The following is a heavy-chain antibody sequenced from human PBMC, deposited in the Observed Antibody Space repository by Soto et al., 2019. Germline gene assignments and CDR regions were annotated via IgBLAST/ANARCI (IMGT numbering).Heavy chain of an antibody. CDR3: ARVTTMGGY. V-gene: IGHV3-7*01. Sequence: EVQLVESGGGLVQHGGSLRLSCAASGFRFRDYWMYWVRQTPGKGLEWVANIKQDGSEKYYVDSVKGRFTISRDNARNSLFLQMDGLRAEDTAVYFCARVTTMGGYWGQGTLVTVSS. CDR2: IKQDGSEK. D-gene: IGHD4-17*01. J-gene: IGHJ4*02. CDR1: GFRFRDYW.